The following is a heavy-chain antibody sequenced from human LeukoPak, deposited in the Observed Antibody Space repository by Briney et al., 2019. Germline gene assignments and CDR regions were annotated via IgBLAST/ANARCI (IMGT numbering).Heavy chain of an antibody. CDR3: AKFKGGVIVTFYYYYYYGMDV. CDR1: GFTFSSYA. D-gene: IGHD3-16*02. CDR2: ISGSGGST. J-gene: IGHJ6*02. V-gene: IGHV3-23*01. Sequence: PGGSLRLSCAASGFTFSSYAMSWVRQAPGKGLEWVSAISGSGGSTYYADSVKGRFTISRGNSKNTLYLQMNSLRAEDTAVYYCAKFKGGVIVTFYYYYYYGMDVWGQGTTVTVSS.